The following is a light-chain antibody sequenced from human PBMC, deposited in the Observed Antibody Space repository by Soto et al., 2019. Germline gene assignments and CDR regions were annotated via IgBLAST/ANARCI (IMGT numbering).Light chain of an antibody. CDR3: SSYTSSSTI. CDR2: DVS. J-gene: IGLJ1*01. V-gene: IGLV2-14*01. Sequence: QSALTQPASVSGSPGQSITISCTGTSSDVGGYNYVSWYQQHPGKAPKLMIYDVSNRPSGVSNRFSGSKSGNTASLTISGLQAEDEADYYCSSYTSSSTICGTGTRSPS. CDR1: SSDVGGYNY.